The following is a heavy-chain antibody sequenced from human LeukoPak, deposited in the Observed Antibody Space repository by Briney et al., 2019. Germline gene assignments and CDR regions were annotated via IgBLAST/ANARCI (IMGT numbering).Heavy chain of an antibody. V-gene: IGHV3-30*04. CDR2: ISYDGSNK. D-gene: IGHD2-15*01. CDR1: GFTFSSYA. CDR3: ARDPEDIVVVVAANWFDP. J-gene: IGHJ5*02. Sequence: GGSLRLSCAASGFTFSSYAMHWVRQAPGKGLEWVAVISYDGSNKYYADSVKGRFTISRDNSKNTLYLQMNSLRAEDTAVYYCARDPEDIVVVVAANWFDPWGQGTLVTVSS.